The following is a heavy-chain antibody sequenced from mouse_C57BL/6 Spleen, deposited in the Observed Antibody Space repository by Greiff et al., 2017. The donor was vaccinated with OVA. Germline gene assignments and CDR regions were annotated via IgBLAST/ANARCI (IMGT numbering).Heavy chain of an antibody. J-gene: IGHJ1*03. CDR2: ISDGGSYT. CDR3: ARSLITTVVARYFDV. V-gene: IGHV5-4*03. Sequence: EVMLVESGGGLVKPGGSLTLSCAASGFTFSSYAMSWVRQTPEKRLEWVATISDGGSYTYYPDNVKGRFTISRDNAKNNLYLQMSHLKSEDTAMYYCARSLITTVVARYFDVWGTGTTVTVSS. D-gene: IGHD1-1*01. CDR1: GFTFSSYA.